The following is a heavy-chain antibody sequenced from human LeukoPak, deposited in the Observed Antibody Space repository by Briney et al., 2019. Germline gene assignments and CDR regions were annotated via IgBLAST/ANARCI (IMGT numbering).Heavy chain of an antibody. CDR1: GSISGYY. Sequence: SETLSLTCTVSGSISGYYWSWVRQPPGKGLEWIGYIYTSGSTNYNPSLESRVTISVDTSKNQFSLDLSSVTAADTAVYYCARQKCTSTRCLTINAFDIWGQGTMVTVSS. D-gene: IGHD2-2*01. V-gene: IGHV4-4*09. CDR2: IYTSGST. J-gene: IGHJ3*02. CDR3: ARQKCTSTRCLTINAFDI.